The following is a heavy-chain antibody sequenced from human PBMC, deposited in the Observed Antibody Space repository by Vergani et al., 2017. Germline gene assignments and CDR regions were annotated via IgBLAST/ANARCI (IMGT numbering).Heavy chain of an antibody. V-gene: IGHV4-34*01. Sequence: QVQLQQWGAGLLKPSETLSLTCAVYGGSFSGYYWSWIRQPPGKGLEWIGEINHSGSTNYNPSLKSRVTISVDTSKNQFSLKLCSVTAAETAVYYCGRILRMYYYDSSGYYPDKQDDAFDIWGQGTMVTVSS. D-gene: IGHD3-22*01. CDR1: GGSFSGYY. CDR3: GRILRMYYYDSSGYYPDKQDDAFDI. J-gene: IGHJ3*02. CDR2: INHSGST.